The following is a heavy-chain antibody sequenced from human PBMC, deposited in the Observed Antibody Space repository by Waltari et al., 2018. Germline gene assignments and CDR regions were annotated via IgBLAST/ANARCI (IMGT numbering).Heavy chain of an antibody. Sequence: QVQLVQSGAEVRKPGAAVKVSCTTSGYTSTDAYIHWVRQAPGQGLEWMGRMNPNNNYPIYEQKFQGRVTMTRDTSITTAYMELSSLTSDDTALYYCVTQRPWEDYWGQGTRVTVSP. CDR1: GYTSTDAY. CDR3: VTQRPWEDY. J-gene: IGHJ4*02. V-gene: IGHV1-2*06. D-gene: IGHD1-26*01. CDR2: MNPNNNYP.